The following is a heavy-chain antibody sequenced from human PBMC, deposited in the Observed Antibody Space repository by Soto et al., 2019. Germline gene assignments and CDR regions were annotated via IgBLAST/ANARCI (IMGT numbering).Heavy chain of an antibody. D-gene: IGHD1-1*01. CDR1: KFMFSSAW. CDR2: IKAKIDGETT. J-gene: IGHJ4*02. V-gene: IGHV3-15*01. Sequence: EVYLVESGGDLVEPGGSLRLSCAASKFMFSSAWMSWVRQAPGQGLEWAGRIKAKIDGETTDYADFVQGRFTISRDDSKNTLFLEMNSLKIEDTAVYFCVEGWNDFWGQGTLVTVSS. CDR3: VEGWNDF.